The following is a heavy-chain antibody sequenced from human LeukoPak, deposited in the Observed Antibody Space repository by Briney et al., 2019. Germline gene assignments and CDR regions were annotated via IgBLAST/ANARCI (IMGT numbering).Heavy chain of an antibody. CDR2: INRDGSST. CDR1: GFTFSSYW. D-gene: IGHD6-19*01. J-gene: IGHJ5*02. Sequence: GGSLRLSCAASGFTFSSYWMHWVRQAPGKGLVWVSRINRDGSSTSYADSVKGRFTISRDNSKNSLYLQMNSLRTEDTALYYCAKDNQGSGWYWFDPWGQGTLVTVSS. V-gene: IGHV3-74*01. CDR3: AKDNQGSGWYWFDP.